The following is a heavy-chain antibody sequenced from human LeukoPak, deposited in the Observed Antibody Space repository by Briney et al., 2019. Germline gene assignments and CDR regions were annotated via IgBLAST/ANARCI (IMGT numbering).Heavy chain of an antibody. Sequence: ASVKVSCKASGYTFTGYYMHWVRQAPGPGLEWMGWINPNSGGTNFAQKFQGRVTMTRDTSITTAYIELSGLRSDDTAMYYCAREGREFGPHKLAGFDYWGQGTLVTVSS. CDR3: AREGREFGPHKLAGFDY. V-gene: IGHV1-2*02. CDR1: GYTFTGYY. J-gene: IGHJ4*02. D-gene: IGHD3-10*01. CDR2: INPNSGGT.